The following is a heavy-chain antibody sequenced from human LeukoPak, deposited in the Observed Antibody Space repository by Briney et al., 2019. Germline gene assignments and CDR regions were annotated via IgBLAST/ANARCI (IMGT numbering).Heavy chain of an antibody. J-gene: IGHJ5*02. CDR2: INTRGSS. D-gene: IGHD5-18*01. CDR1: GASISSGNYY. Sequence: SETLSLTCAVSGASISSGNYYWSWIRQPAGKGLEWIGHINTRGSSNYIPSLKSRVTISVDTSKSQFSLKLSSVTAADTAVYFCARDGYSYGYVRFDPWGQGTLVTVSS. CDR3: ARDGYSYGYVRFDP. V-gene: IGHV4-61*09.